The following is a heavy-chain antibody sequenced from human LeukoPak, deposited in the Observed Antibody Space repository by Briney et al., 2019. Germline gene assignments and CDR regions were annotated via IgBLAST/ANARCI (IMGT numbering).Heavy chain of an antibody. CDR1: GGTFSSYA. CDR3: ARATYEILTGYSLASPVDY. Sequence: SVKVSCKASGGTFSSYAISWVRQAPGQGLEWMGGIIPIFGTANYAQKFQGRVTFIRETSATTAYMELSSLRSEDTAVYYCARATYEILTGYSLASPVDYWGQGTLVTVSS. V-gene: IGHV1-69*05. J-gene: IGHJ4*02. CDR2: IIPIFGTA. D-gene: IGHD3-9*01.